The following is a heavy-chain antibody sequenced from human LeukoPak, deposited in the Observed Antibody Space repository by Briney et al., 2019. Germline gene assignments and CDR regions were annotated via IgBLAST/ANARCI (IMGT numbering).Heavy chain of an antibody. V-gene: IGHV1-24*01. CDR2: FDPKNGER. D-gene: IGHD3-3*01. J-gene: IGHJ4*02. CDR1: GYTLAELS. CDR3: ATLPPARFLEWLLFDL. Sequence: ASVKVSCKVSGYTLAELSMHWVRQTPGKGLEWMGGFDPKNGERISAQKFQGRLTMTEDTSTDTAYMELRSLRSDDTAVYYCATLPPARFLEWLLFDLWGQGTLVTVSS.